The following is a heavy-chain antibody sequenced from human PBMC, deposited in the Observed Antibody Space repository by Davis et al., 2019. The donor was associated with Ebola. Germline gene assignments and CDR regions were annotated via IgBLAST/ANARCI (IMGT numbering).Heavy chain of an antibody. CDR3: ARAPYYYDVSCFYVDL. CDR2: IYPGSSDT. D-gene: IGHD3-22*01. V-gene: IGHV5-51*01. CDR1: GYTFTRSW. J-gene: IGHJ4*02. Sequence: GESLKISCTASGYTFTRSWIVWVRQMPGKGLEWMAIIYPGSSDTRYSPSFLGQVIFSAAKSISTAYLQWSSLKASDTATYYCARAPYYYDVSCFYVDLWGQGTLVTVSS.